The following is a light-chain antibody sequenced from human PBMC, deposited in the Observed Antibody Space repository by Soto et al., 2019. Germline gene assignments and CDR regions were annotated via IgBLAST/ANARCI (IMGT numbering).Light chain of an antibody. V-gene: IGKV3-20*01. Sequence: EIVLTQAPGTLSLSPGERATLSCRASQSVSSSHLAWYQQKPGQAPRLLMYGASNRATGIPDRFSGGGSGTDFTIKISRMATDDLAVYYCQQYGGSPRKFPQGPKV. CDR2: GAS. CDR3: QQYGGSPRK. J-gene: IGKJ1*01. CDR1: QSVSSSH.